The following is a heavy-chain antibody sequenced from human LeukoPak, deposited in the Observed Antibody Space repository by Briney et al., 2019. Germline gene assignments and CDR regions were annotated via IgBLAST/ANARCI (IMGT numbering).Heavy chain of an antibody. D-gene: IGHD5-24*01. CDR3: ARGEQEATIPGLDS. CDR2: ISSSGSTI. V-gene: IGHV3-11*04. J-gene: IGHJ4*02. Sequence: GGALRLSCAASGFTFSDYYMIWIRQAPGEGLEWVSYISSSGSTIDYAASVKRRSTISRDNDENSLYLQMNGMRVEDTALYFCARGEQEATIPGLDSWGQGTLVTVSS. CDR1: GFTFSDYY.